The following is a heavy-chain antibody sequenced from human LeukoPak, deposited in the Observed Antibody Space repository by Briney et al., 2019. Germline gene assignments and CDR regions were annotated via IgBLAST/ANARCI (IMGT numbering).Heavy chain of an antibody. CDR2: INHSGST. V-gene: IGHV4-34*01. Sequence: SETLSLTCAVYGGSFSGYYWSWIRQPPGKGLEWIGEINHSGSTNYNPSLRSRVTISVDTSKNQFSLKLSSVTAADTAVYYCARQAPGYSYGYVYWGQGTLVTVSS. CDR3: ARQAPGYSYGYVY. D-gene: IGHD5-18*01. CDR1: GGSFSGYY. J-gene: IGHJ4*02.